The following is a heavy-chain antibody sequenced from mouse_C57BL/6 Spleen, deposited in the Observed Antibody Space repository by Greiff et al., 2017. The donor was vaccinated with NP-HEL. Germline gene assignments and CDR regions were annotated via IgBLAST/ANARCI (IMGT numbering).Heavy chain of an antibody. V-gene: IGHV1-50*01. J-gene: IGHJ2*01. CDR3: ARLRPITTVAPYYFDY. D-gene: IGHD1-1*01. CDR1: GYTFTSYW. Sequence: QVQLQQSGAELVKPGASVKLSCKASGYTFTSYWMQWVKQRPGQGLEWIGEIDPSDSYTNYNQKFKGKATLTVDTSSSTAYMQLSSLTSEDSAVYYCARLRPITTVAPYYFDYWGQGTTLTVSS. CDR2: IDPSDSYT.